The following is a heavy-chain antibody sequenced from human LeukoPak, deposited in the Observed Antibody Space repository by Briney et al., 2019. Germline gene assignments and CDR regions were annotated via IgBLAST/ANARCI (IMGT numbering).Heavy chain of an antibody. J-gene: IGHJ5*02. D-gene: IGHD2-8*01. CDR3: ARGCPSTLGDWFDP. CDR1: GFTFSSYP. Sequence: PGGSLRLSCAASGFTFSSYPMHWVRQAPGKGLEWVAVISYDGSEKHYADPVKGRFTISRDNSKNTLYLQMNSLRAEDTAVYYCARGCPSTLGDWFDPWGQGTLVTVSS. V-gene: IGHV3-30-3*01. CDR2: ISYDGSEK.